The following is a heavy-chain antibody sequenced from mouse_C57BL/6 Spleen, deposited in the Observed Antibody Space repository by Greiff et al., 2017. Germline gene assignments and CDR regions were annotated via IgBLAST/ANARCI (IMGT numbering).Heavy chain of an antibody. CDR1: GFSLSTSGMG. J-gene: IGHJ2*01. CDR3: ARRRGLYSNYFDY. Sequence: QVTLKVCGPGILQSSQTLSLTCSFSGFSLSTSGMGVSWIRQPSGKGLEWLAHIYWDDDKRYNPSLKSRLTISKDTSRNQVFLKITSVDTADTATYYCARRRGLYSNYFDYWGQGTTLTVSS. V-gene: IGHV8-12*01. CDR2: IYWDDDK. D-gene: IGHD2-5*01.